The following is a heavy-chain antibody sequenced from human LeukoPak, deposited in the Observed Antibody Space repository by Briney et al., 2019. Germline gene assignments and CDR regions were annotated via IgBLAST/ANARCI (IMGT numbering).Heavy chain of an antibody. CDR3: AREPTVMGMDV. CDR2: IYYSGST. Sequence: PSETLSLTCTVSGGPISSGGYYWSWIRQHPGKGLEWIGYIYYSGSTYYNPSLKSRVTISVDTSKNQFSLKLSSVTAADTAVYYCAREPTVMGMDVWGQGTTVTVSS. V-gene: IGHV4-31*03. D-gene: IGHD4-11*01. CDR1: GGPISSGGYY. J-gene: IGHJ6*02.